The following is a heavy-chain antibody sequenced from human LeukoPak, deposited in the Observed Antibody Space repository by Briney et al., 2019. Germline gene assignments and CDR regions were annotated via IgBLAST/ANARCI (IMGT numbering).Heavy chain of an antibody. J-gene: IGHJ6*03. CDR2: ISRGSRTI. D-gene: IGHD2-21*01. V-gene: IGHV3-48*04. Sequence: GGSLRLSCTASGFTFSDYSMNWVRQAPGKGLEWVSNISRGSRTIYYSDSVKGRFTISRDDAERSVYLQMDNVRVEDTAVYFCTRYSEVYYYVDVWGTGTTVTVSS. CDR1: GFTFSDYS. CDR3: TRYSEVYYYVDV.